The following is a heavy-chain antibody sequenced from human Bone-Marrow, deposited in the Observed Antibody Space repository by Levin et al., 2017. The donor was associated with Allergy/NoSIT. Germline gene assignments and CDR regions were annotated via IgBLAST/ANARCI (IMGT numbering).Heavy chain of an antibody. CDR3: ARVEMEQQLPHAFDI. Sequence: SETLSLTCTVSGGSISSGGYYWSWIRQHPGKGLEWIGYIYYSGSTYYNPSLKSRVTISVDTSKNQFSLKLSSVTAADTAVYYCARVEMEQQLPHAFDIWGQGTMVTVSS. V-gene: IGHV4-31*03. J-gene: IGHJ3*02. D-gene: IGHD6-13*01. CDR1: GGSISSGGYY. CDR2: IYYSGST.